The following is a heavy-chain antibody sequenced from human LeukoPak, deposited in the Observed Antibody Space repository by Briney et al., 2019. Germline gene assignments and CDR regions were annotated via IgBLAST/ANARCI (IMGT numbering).Heavy chain of an antibody. CDR1: GFTFSSYS. V-gene: IGHV3-21*01. CDR3: ATIAVAGSVDY. CDR2: ISSSSSYI. J-gene: IGHJ4*02. Sequence: GGSLRLSCAASGFTFSSYSMIWVRQAPGKGLEWVSSISSSSSYIYYADSVKGRFTISRDNAKNSLYLQMNSLRAEDTAVYYCATIAVAGSVDYWGQGTLVTVSS. D-gene: IGHD6-19*01.